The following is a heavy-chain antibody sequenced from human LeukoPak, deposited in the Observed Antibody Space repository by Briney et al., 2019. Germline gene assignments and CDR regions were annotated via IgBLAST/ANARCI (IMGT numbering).Heavy chain of an antibody. CDR1: RGSISSFY. D-gene: IGHD3-10*01. J-gene: IGHJ3*02. V-gene: IGHV4-4*07. Sequence: SETLSLTCTVSRGSISSFYWSWIRQPAGKGLEWIGRIFTSGSTNYNPSLKNRVTMSVDTSKNQFSLKLSSVTAADTAVYYCAKSNGYGLIDIWGQGTMVTVSS. CDR3: AKSNGYGLIDI. CDR2: IFTSGST.